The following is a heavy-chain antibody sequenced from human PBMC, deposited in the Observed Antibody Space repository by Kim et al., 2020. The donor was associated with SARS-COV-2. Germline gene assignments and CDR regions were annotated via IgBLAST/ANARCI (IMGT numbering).Heavy chain of an antibody. D-gene: IGHD3-10*01. CDR2: ISVDGSIT. CDR1: RFTFNNYW. V-gene: IGHV3-74*01. CDR3: ARGFFRAGFDV. J-gene: IGHJ6*02. Sequence: GGSPRLSCAVSRFTFNNYWINWVRHAPGMGLVWVSRISVDGSITNYADSVKGRFTMSRDNAENTLYLQMNSLRAEDTAVYYCARGFFRAGFDVWGQGTTGTVSS.